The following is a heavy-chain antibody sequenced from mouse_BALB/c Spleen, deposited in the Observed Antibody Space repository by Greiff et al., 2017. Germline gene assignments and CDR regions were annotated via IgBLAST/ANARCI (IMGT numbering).Heavy chain of an antibody. CDR3: ARLRYFDV. CDR1: GFSLTSYG. CDR2: IWSGGST. J-gene: IGHJ1*01. Sequence: QLQQSGPGLVQPSQSLSITCTVSGFSLTSYGVHWVRQSPGKGLEWLGVIWSGGSTDYNAAFISRLSISKDNSKSQVFFKMNSLQANDTAIYYCARLRYFDVWGAGTTVTVSS. V-gene: IGHV2-2*02.